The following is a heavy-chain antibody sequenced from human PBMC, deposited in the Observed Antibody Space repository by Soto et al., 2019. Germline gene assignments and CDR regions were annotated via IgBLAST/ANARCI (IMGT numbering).Heavy chain of an antibody. D-gene: IGHD2-15*01. Sequence: SETLSLTCSVSGVSSGSHFWSWIRQAPGKGPELVGYVYPTVNTKYNPALKSRVTRSMDTSKNQLSLQLSSVTAADTAGYYCARLQYTVVTALDIWVQGTMGTVSS. V-gene: IGHV4-59*11. CDR1: GVSSGSHF. CDR2: VYPTVNT. CDR3: ARLQYTVVTALDI. J-gene: IGHJ3*02.